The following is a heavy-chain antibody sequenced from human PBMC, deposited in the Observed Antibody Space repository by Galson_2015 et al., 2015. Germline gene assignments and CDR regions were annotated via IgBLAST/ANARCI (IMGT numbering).Heavy chain of an antibody. CDR2: INADNDNT. J-gene: IGHJ6*02. V-gene: IGHV1-3*01. CDR1: GYTFTSYA. CDR3: ARDHLIVGATYYYYYYGMDF. Sequence: SVKVFCKASGYTFTSYAMHWVRQAPGQGLEWMGWINADNDNTKYSQKFQGRVTMTRDTSASTAYMELSSLRSEDTAVYYCARDHLIVGATYYYYYYGMDFWGRGTPVTVSS. D-gene: IGHD1-26*01.